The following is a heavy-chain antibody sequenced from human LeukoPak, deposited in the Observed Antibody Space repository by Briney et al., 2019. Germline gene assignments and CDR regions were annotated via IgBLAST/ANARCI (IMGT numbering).Heavy chain of an antibody. Sequence: GGSLRLSCAASGFTFNNYAMTWVRQAPGKGLEWVSVVSGSGDNTNYADSVKGRFTISRDNSKNSLYLQMNSLRAEDTAVYYCARLGQYYDILTGYYSRAYYGMDVWGQGTTVTVSS. D-gene: IGHD3-9*01. V-gene: IGHV3-23*01. CDR1: GFTFNNYA. CDR2: VSGSGDNT. CDR3: ARLGQYYDILTGYYSRAYYGMDV. J-gene: IGHJ6*02.